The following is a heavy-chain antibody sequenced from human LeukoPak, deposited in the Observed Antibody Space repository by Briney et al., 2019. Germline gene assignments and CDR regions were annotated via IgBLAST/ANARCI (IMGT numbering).Heavy chain of an antibody. CDR2: IWYDGSNK. CDR1: GFTFSSYG. J-gene: IGHJ4*02. Sequence: GGSLRLSCAASGFTFSSYGMHWVRQAPGKGLEWVAVIWYDGSNKYYADSVKGRFTIPRDNSKNTLYLQMNSLRAEDTAVYYCARDLEYSSSSLYYWGQGTLVTVSS. V-gene: IGHV3-33*01. D-gene: IGHD6-6*01. CDR3: ARDLEYSSSSLYY.